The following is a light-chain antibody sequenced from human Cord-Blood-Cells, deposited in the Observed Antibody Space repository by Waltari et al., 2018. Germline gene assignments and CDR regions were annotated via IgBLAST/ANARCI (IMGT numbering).Light chain of an antibody. CDR3: QQYYSTPYT. V-gene: IGKV4-1*01. CDR1: QSVLYSSNNKNY. J-gene: IGKJ2*01. Sequence: DIVMTQSPDSLAVSLGARATIHCKSSQSVLYSSNNKNYLAWYQQKPGQPRKLLIYWASTRESRVPDRFTGSGSGTDFTLTISSLQAEDVAVYYCQQYYSTPYTFGHGTKLEIK. CDR2: WAS.